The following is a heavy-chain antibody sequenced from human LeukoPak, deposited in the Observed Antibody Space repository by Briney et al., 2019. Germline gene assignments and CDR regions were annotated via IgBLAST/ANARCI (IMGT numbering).Heavy chain of an antibody. V-gene: IGHV3-15*01. Sequence: PGGSLRLSCAASGFTFSSYAMSWVRQAPGKGLEWVGRIRSKTDGGTTDYAAPVKGRFTVSRDDSQNTLYLQMNSLETEDTAVYYCITDITMVRGVIITIHAFDIWGQGTMVTVSS. CDR1: GFTFSSYA. CDR3: ITDITMVRGVIITIHAFDI. CDR2: IRSKTDGGTT. D-gene: IGHD3-10*01. J-gene: IGHJ3*02.